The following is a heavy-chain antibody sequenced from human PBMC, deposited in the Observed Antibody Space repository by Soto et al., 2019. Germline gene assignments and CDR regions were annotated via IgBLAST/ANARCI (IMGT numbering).Heavy chain of an antibody. CDR2: IIPIFGTA. D-gene: IGHD3-22*01. CDR3: AGGGQSYYYDSSGYYSP. Sequence: QVQLVQSGAEVKKPGSSVKVSCKASGGTFSSYAISWVRQAPGQGLEWMGGIIPIFGTANYAQKFQGRVTITADESTSTAYLELSSLRSEDTAVYYCAGGGQSYYYDSSGYYSPWGQGTLVTVSS. V-gene: IGHV1-69*01. CDR1: GGTFSSYA. J-gene: IGHJ5*02.